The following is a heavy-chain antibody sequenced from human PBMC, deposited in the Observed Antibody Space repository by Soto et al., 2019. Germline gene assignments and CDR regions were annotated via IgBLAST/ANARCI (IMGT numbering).Heavy chain of an antibody. J-gene: IGHJ3*02. D-gene: IGHD3-22*01. Sequence: GGSLRLSCAASGFTFSSPWMSWVRQAPGKGLEWVANIKPDGSEKWYVDSVKGRFTISRDNAKNSLYLQMNSLRAEDTAVYYCARGDYYDSSGPFSDAFDIWGQGTMVTVS. CDR3: ARGDYYDSSGPFSDAFDI. V-gene: IGHV3-7*04. CDR1: GFTFSSPW. CDR2: IKPDGSEK.